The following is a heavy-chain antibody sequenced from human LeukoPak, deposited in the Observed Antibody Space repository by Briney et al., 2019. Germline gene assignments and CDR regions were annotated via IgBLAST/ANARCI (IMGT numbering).Heavy chain of an antibody. CDR3: ARDHYTVVPAAPVQDDY. J-gene: IGHJ4*02. V-gene: IGHV3-7*01. Sequence: GGALRLSCAASGFTFSSYWMSWVRQAPGKGLEWVANIKQDGSEKYYVDSVKGRFTISRDNAKNSLYLQMNSLRAEDTAVYYCARDHYTVVPAAPVQDDYWGQGTLVTVSS. D-gene: IGHD2-2*01. CDR1: GFTFSSYW. CDR2: IKQDGSEK.